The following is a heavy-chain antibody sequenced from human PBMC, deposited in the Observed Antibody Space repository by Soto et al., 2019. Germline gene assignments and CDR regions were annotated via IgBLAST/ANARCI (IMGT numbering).Heavy chain of an antibody. V-gene: IGHV4-31*03. CDR3: ARARYGSTGGYYYYMDV. CDR2: IYYSGST. Sequence: SETLSLTCTVSGGSISSGGYYWSWIRQHPGKGLEWIGYIYYSGSTYYNPSLKSRVTISVDTSKNQFSLKLSSVTAADTAVYYCARARYGSTGGYYYYMDVWGKGTTVTVSS. CDR1: GGSISSGGYY. J-gene: IGHJ6*03. D-gene: IGHD3-10*01.